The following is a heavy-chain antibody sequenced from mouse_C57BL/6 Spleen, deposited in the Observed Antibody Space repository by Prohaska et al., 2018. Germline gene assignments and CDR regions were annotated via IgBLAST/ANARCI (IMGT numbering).Heavy chain of an antibody. D-gene: IGHD2-4*01. Sequence: EVQLQQSGPELVKPGASVKISCKASGYTFTDYYINCVKKSHGKSLEWIGDSNTNKGCTRYNQKFKGKATLTVDKSSSRAYMELRSLTSEDSAVYYCARGDYDVDYYAMDYWGQGTSVTVSS. CDR3: ARGDYDVDYYAMDY. CDR2: SNTNKGCT. CDR1: GYTFTDYY. J-gene: IGHJ4*01. V-gene: IGHV1-26*01.